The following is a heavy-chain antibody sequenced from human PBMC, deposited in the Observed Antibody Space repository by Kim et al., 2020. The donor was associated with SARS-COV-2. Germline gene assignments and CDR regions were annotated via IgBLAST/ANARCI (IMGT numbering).Heavy chain of an antibody. D-gene: IGHD3-22*01. CDR3: ARDKGTMIVVVTAFDY. CDR1: GYTFTSYG. J-gene: IGHJ4*02. V-gene: IGHV1-18*01. CDR2: ISAYNGNT. Sequence: ASVKVSCKASGYTFTSYGISWVRQVPGQGLEWMGWISAYNGNTNYAQKLQGRVTMTTDTSTSTAYMELRSLRSDDTAVYYCARDKGTMIVVVTAFDYWGQGTLVTVSS.